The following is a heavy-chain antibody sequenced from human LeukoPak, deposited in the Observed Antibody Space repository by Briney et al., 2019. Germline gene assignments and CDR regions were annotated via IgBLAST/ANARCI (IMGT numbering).Heavy chain of an antibody. J-gene: IGHJ4*02. V-gene: IGHV4-39*01. Sequence: SETLSLTCTVSGGSISSSSYYWGWIRQPPGKGLEWIGSIYYSGSTYYNPSLKSRVTISVDTSKNQFSLKLSSVTAADTAVYYCAVRYYDSSGYYGFFDYWGQGTLVTVSS. CDR2: IYYSGST. CDR1: GGSISSSSYY. CDR3: AVRYYDSSGYYGFFDY. D-gene: IGHD3-22*01.